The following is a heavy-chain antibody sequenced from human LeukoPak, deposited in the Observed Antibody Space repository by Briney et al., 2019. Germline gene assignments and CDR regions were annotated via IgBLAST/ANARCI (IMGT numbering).Heavy chain of an antibody. D-gene: IGHD1-26*01. CDR3: ATGVGATRGYYYYYYMDV. V-gene: IGHV1-24*01. CDR1: GYTLTELS. Sequence: ASVKVSCKVSGYTLTELSMPWVRQAPGKGLEWMGGFDPEDGETIYAQKFQGRVTMTEDTSTDTAYMELSSLRSEDTAVYYCATGVGATRGYYYYYYMDVWGKGTTVTVSS. CDR2: FDPEDGET. J-gene: IGHJ6*03.